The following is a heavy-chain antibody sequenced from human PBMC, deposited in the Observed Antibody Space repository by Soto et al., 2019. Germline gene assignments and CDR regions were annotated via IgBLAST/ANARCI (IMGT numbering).Heavy chain of an antibody. V-gene: IGHV3-33*01. CDR2: IWYDGSNK. D-gene: IGHD6-19*01. CDR3: TRVKSVAEGNYYYYGMDV. J-gene: IGHJ6*02. Sequence: PGGSLRLSCAASGFTFSSYGMHWVRQAPGKGLEWVAVIWYDGSNKYYADSVKGRFTISRDNSKNTLYLQMNSLRAEDTAVYYCTRVKSVAEGNYYYYGMDVWGQGTTVTVSS. CDR1: GFTFSSYG.